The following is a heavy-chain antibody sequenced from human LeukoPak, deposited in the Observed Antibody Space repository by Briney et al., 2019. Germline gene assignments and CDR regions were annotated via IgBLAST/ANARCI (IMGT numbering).Heavy chain of an antibody. CDR1: GFTFSSYG. CDR3: AKDSGRYYDFWSGYYHFDY. V-gene: IGHV3-30*18. Sequence: GGSLRLSCAASGFTFSSYGMHWVRQAPGKGLEWVAVISYDGSNKYYADSVKGRFTISRDNSKNTLYLQMNSLRAEDTAVYYCAKDSGRYYDFWSGYYHFDYWGQGTLVTASS. CDR2: ISYDGSNK. D-gene: IGHD3-3*01. J-gene: IGHJ4*02.